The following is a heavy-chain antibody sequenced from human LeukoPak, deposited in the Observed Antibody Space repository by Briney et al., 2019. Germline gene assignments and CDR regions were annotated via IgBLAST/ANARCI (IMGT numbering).Heavy chain of an antibody. J-gene: IGHJ4*02. V-gene: IGHV3-53*01. Sequence: GGSLRLSCAASGFTVSTNYMSWVRQAPGKGLQWVSVIYSGGSTYYADSVKGRFTISRDNSKNTLYLQMNSLRAEDTAVYYCAKDTTGYSSSWYDWGQGTLVTVSS. CDR1: GFTVSTNY. CDR2: IYSGGST. D-gene: IGHD6-13*01. CDR3: AKDTTGYSSSWYD.